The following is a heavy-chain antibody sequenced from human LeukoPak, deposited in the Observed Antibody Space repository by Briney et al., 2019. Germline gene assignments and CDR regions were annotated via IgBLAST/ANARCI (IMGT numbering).Heavy chain of an antibody. CDR2: LRGDTGDT. J-gene: IGHJ4*02. V-gene: IGHV1-2*02. D-gene: IGHD1-1*01. Sequence: ASVTVSCKTSGYMVSYYYMHWVRQAPGQGLEWMGWLRGDTGDTDSPQKFKGRVTMTRDTATNTAYMQLSWLTYDDTAIYFCARVRDNACDYWGQGTLVTVSS. CDR1: GYMVSYYY. CDR3: ARVRDNACDY.